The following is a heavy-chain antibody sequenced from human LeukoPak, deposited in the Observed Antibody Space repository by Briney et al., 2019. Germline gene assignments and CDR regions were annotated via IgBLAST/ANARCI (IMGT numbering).Heavy chain of an antibody. CDR3: ASHGYNYGRTYLYFDL. CDR1: VYSFTTYW. CDR2: IDPSDSYT. D-gene: IGHD5-18*01. J-gene: IGHJ2*01. V-gene: IGHV5-10-1*01. Sequence: GESLSISCTGSVYSFTTYWISWVRQMPGKGLEWMGRIDPSDSYTNYSPSFQGHVTISADKSISTAYLQWSSLKASDTAMYYCASHGYNYGRTYLYFDLWGRGTLVTVSS.